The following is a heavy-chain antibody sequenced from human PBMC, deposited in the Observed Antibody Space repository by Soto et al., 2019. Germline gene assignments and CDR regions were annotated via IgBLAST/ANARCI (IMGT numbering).Heavy chain of an antibody. CDR2: ISYGGSNK. D-gene: IGHD3-10*01. CDR1: GFTFSSYG. Sequence: GGSLRLSCSASGFTFSSYGMHWVRQAPGKGLEWVAVISYGGSNKYYADSVKGRFTISRDNSKNTLYLQMNSLRAEDTAVYYCAKDNRVVRGFRITDWFDPWGQGT. V-gene: IGHV3-30*18. J-gene: IGHJ5*02. CDR3: AKDNRVVRGFRITDWFDP.